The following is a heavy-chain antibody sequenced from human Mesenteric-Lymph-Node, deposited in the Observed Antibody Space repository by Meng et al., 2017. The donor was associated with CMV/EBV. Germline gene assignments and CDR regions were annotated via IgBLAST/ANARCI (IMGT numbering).Heavy chain of an antibody. CDR1: GGTFSSYA. D-gene: IGHD3-22*01. J-gene: IGHJ4*02. CDR3: ARAPQYYDSSGYPPDY. Sequence: GGTFSSYAISWVRQAPGQGLEWMGGIIPIFGTANYAQKFQGRVTITTDESTSTAYMELSSLRSEDTAVYYCARAPQYYDSSGYPPDYWGQGTLVTVSS. CDR2: IIPIFGTA. V-gene: IGHV1-69*05.